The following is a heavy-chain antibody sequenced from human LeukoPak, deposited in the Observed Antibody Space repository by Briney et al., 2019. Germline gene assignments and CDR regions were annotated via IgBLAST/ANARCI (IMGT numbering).Heavy chain of an antibody. CDR3: VKDRCGTTCYSDFDS. CDR1: GFAFSSYA. J-gene: IGHJ4*02. D-gene: IGHD2-15*01. CDR2: ISGSGGST. Sequence: GGSLRLSCAASGFAFSSYAMSWVRQAPGKGLEWVSAISGSGGSTYYAGSVKGRFTISRDNSKNTLDLQMSSLRAEDTAEYYCVKDRCGTTCYSDFDSWGQGTLVTVSS. V-gene: IGHV3-23*01.